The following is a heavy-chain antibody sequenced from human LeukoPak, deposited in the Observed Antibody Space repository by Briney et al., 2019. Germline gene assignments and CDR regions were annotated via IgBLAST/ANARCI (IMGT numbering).Heavy chain of an antibody. Sequence: PGGSLRLSCAASGFTFSSSWMYWVRQAPGKGLVWVSRINSDESITTYADSVKGRFTISRDNPKNTLYLQMNSLRAEDTAVYYCARGLVPGFLDYWGQGTPVTVSP. D-gene: IGHD4-11*01. V-gene: IGHV3-74*01. J-gene: IGHJ4*02. CDR3: ARGLVPGFLDY. CDR1: GFTFSSSW. CDR2: INSDESIT.